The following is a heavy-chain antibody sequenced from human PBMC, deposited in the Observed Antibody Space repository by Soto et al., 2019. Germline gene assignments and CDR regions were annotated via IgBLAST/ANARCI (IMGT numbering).Heavy chain of an antibody. D-gene: IGHD1-7*01. J-gene: IGHJ5*01. V-gene: IGHV3-48*02. Sequence: GGSLRLSCAASGFALSTYNMNWVRQDPGKGLEWISYISSSSDTIYYADSVKGRFTISRDNAENSLFLHMNSLRDEDTAIYYCARSRTLSGSTRFDSWGQGTLVTV. CDR1: GFALSTYN. CDR3: ARSRTLSGSTRFDS. CDR2: ISSSSDTI.